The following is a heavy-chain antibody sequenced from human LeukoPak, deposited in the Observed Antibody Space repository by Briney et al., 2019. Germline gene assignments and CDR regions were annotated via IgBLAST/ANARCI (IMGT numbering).Heavy chain of an antibody. D-gene: IGHD5-12*01. V-gene: IGHV1-18*01. Sequence: ASVKVSCKASGYTFTSYGISWVRQAPGQGLEWMGWISAYNGNTNYAQKLQGRVTMTTDTSTSTAYMELRSLRSDDTAVYYCARRGWLRLQDYYYYYMDVWGKGTTVTVSS. CDR2: ISAYNGNT. J-gene: IGHJ6*03. CDR3: ARRGWLRLQDYYYYYMDV. CDR1: GYTFTSYG.